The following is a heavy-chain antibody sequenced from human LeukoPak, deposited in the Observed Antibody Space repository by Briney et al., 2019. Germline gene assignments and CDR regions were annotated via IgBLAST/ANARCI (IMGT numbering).Heavy chain of an antibody. D-gene: IGHD3-9*01. J-gene: IGHJ5*02. CDR3: ARDRITIFYSNWFDP. CDR2: INPKSGGT. V-gene: IGHV1-2*02. CDR1: GYTFTGYY. Sequence: ASVKVSCKASGYTFTGYYMHWVRQAPGQGLEWMGWINPKSGGTNYAQKFQGRITMTRDTSISTAYMELSRLRSDDTAVYYCARDRITIFYSNWFDPWGQGTLVTVSS.